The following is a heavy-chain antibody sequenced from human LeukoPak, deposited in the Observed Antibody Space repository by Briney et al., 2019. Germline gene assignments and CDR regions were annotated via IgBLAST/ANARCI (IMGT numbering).Heavy chain of an antibody. D-gene: IGHD2-2*01. CDR1: GGSSSSYY. CDR2: IYYSGST. V-gene: IGHV4-59*01. J-gene: IGHJ4*02. Sequence: SETLSLTCTVSGGSSSSYYWSWIRQPPGKGLEWIGYIYYSGSTNYNPSLKSRVTISVDTSKNQFSLKLSSVTAADTAVYYCAREGGFGSTRNYFDYWGQGTLVTVSS. CDR3: AREGGFGSTRNYFDY.